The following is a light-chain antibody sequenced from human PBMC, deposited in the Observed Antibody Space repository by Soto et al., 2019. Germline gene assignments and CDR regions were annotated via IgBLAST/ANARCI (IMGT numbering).Light chain of an antibody. CDR1: QSVSSY. Sequence: MMPQSPSTLVSSPGERATLSCRASQSVSSYLAWYQQKPGQAPRLLIYDASNRATGIPARFSGSGSGTDFTLTISSLEPEDFAVYYCQQRSNWPLTFGGGTKVDIK. V-gene: IGKV3-11*01. CDR3: QQRSNWPLT. CDR2: DAS. J-gene: IGKJ4*01.